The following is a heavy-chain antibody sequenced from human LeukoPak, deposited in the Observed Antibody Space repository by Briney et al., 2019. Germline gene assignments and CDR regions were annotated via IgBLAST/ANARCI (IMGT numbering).Heavy chain of an antibody. J-gene: IGHJ1*01. CDR3: AKGGTYAEYFQH. CDR1: GFTFSSYG. D-gene: IGHD3/OR15-3a*01. V-gene: IGHV3-30*18. CDR2: ISYDGSNK. Sequence: GGSLRLSCAASGFTFSSYGMHWVRQAPGKGLEWVAVISYDGSNKYYADSVKGRFTISRDNSKNTLYLQMNSLRAEDTAVYYCAKGGTYAEYFQHWGQGTLVTVSP.